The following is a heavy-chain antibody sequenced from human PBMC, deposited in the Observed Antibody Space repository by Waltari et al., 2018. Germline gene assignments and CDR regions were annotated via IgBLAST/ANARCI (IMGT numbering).Heavy chain of an antibody. CDR2: IYSGGTT. CDR1: GFPISNNY. J-gene: IGHJ4*02. Sequence: EVQLVESGGGLMQPGGSLRLSCAASGFPISNNYMSWVRQAPGKGLEWVSVIYSGGTTHYADSVKGRFTISRDNSKNTLYLQMNSLRAEDTAVYYCARGAPRDWGQGTLVTVSS. V-gene: IGHV3-53*01. CDR3: ARGAPRD.